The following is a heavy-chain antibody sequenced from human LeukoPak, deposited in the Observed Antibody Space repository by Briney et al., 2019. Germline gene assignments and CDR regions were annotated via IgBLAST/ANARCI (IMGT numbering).Heavy chain of an antibody. CDR2: IYPGDSDS. V-gene: IGHV5-51*01. Sequence: GESLKISCKGSGYSFTSYWIGLGRQMPGIGLEWMGIIYPGDSDSRYSPSFQGQVTISADKSISAAYLQCSSLKAWDTAMYYCARRVAYTSGRTFDFWGQGTLVTVSS. J-gene: IGHJ4*02. CDR3: ARRVAYTSGRTFDF. D-gene: IGHD6-19*01. CDR1: GYSFTSYW.